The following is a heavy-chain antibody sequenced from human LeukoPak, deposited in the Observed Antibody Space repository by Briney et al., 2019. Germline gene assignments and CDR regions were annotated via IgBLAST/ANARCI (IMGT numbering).Heavy chain of an antibody. V-gene: IGHV1-69*04. J-gene: IGHJ4*02. Sequence: GASVKVSCKASGDTFSNHAINWVRQAPGQGLEWMGRIIPFLDITTSAQNSQGRVTITADKSTSTAYMELSSLRSDDTAVYYCAREPIEMPEGGFDYWGQGVLVIVSS. CDR1: GDTFSNHA. CDR3: AREPIEMPEGGFDY. D-gene: IGHD1-26*01. CDR2: IIPFLDIT.